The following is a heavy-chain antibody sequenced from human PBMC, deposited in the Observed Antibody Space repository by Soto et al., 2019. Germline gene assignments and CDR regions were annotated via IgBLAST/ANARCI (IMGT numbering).Heavy chain of an antibody. V-gene: IGHV4-34*01. Sequence: QVQLQQWGAGLLKPSETLSLTCAVYGGSFSGYYWSWIRQPPGKGLEWIGEINHSGSTNYNPSLKSRVTISVDTSKNQFSLKLSSVTAADTAVYYCARGGGIAAAALYFDYRGQGTLVTVSS. D-gene: IGHD6-13*01. J-gene: IGHJ4*02. CDR2: INHSGST. CDR3: ARGGGIAAAALYFDY. CDR1: GGSFSGYY.